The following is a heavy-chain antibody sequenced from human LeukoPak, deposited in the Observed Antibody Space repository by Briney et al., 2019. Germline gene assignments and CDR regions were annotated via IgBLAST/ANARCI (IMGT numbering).Heavy chain of an antibody. V-gene: IGHV1-3*03. CDR3: AREGQLMASDY. CDR1: GYTFTSYG. D-gene: IGHD2-2*01. Sequence: GASVKVSRKASGYTFTSYGISWVRQAPGQRLEWMGWINAGNGNTKYSQEFQGRVTITRDTSASTAYMELSSLRSEDMAVYYCAREGQLMASDYWGQGTLVTVSS. CDR2: INAGNGNT. J-gene: IGHJ4*02.